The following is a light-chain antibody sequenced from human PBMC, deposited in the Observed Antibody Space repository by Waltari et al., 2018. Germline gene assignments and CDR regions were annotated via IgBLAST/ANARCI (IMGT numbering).Light chain of an antibody. V-gene: IGLV2-23*01. CDR1: TRDVGNYNL. Sequence: QSALTQPASVSGSPAQSITISCPGTTRDVGNYNLVSWYQQVPGRAPKLMIYENSRRPSDISHRFSGSKSGNTASLTISGLQAEDEADYYCCSFASSRTWVFGGGTKLTVL. CDR2: ENS. CDR3: CSFASSRTWV. J-gene: IGLJ3*02.